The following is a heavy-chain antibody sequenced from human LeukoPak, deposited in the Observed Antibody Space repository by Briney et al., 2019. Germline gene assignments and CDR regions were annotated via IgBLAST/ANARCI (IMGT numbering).Heavy chain of an antibody. D-gene: IGHD3-22*01. J-gene: IGHJ3*02. CDR3: ARNSAIRRYDRDAVGAFDI. CDR1: GGSISSYY. Sequence: PSETLSLTCTVSGGSISSYYWSWIRQPPGKGLEWIGYIYYSGSTNYNPSLKSRVTISVDTSKNQFSLKLSSVTAADTAVYYCARNSAIRRYDRDAVGAFDIWGQGTMVTVSS. V-gene: IGHV4-59*01. CDR2: IYYSGST.